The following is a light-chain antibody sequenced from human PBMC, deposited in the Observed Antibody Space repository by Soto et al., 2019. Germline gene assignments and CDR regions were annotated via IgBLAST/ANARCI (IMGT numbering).Light chain of an antibody. Sequence: EIVLTQSPGTLSLSPGERATLSCRASQSVTTSYLAWYQQKPGQAPRLLIYGASSRATGIPDRFSGRGSGTDFTLTISRLEPEDFAVYYCQQYGSSPLTFGGGTKLEIK. CDR3: QQYGSSPLT. V-gene: IGKV3-20*01. CDR1: QSVTTSY. J-gene: IGKJ4*01. CDR2: GAS.